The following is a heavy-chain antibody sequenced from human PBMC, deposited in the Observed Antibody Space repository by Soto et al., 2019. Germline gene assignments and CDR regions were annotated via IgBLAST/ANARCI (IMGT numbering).Heavy chain of an antibody. V-gene: IGHV1-3*01. J-gene: IGHJ5*02. CDR2: INAGNGNT. D-gene: IGHD3-10*01. CDR1: GYTFTSYA. CDR3: ARQPYGSGTYYTTVWFDP. Sequence: ASVKVSCKASGYTFTSYAMHWVRQAPGQRLEWMGWINAGNGNTKYSQKFQGRVTITRDTSASTAYMELSSLRSEDTAVYYCARQPYGSGTYYTTVWFDPWGQGTLVTVSS.